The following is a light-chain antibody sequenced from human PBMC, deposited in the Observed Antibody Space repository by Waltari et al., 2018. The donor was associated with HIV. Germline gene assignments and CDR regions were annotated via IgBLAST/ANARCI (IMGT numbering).Light chain of an antibody. V-gene: IGLV2-18*02. J-gene: IGLJ3*02. CDR2: ELT. CDR1: SSDAGSYNR. Sequence: QSALTQPPSVAGSPGPSVTTSCTGTSSDAGSYNRVSWYQQSPGTDPKLMVYELTYRPSGVPERCSGSKSGNTASLTISGLQAEDEADYYCSSFTSSSTVVFGGGTKLTVL. CDR3: SSFTSSSTVV.